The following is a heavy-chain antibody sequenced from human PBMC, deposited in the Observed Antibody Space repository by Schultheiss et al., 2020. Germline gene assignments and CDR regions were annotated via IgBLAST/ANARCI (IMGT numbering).Heavy chain of an antibody. D-gene: IGHD2-15*01. CDR3: ARNVDPTFDY. Sequence: ASVKVSCKASGGTFSSSTISWVRQAPGQGLEWMGWINPNSGGTNYAQKFQGRVTMNRDTSISTAYMELSRLRSDDTAVYYCARNVDPTFDYWGQGTLVTVSS. J-gene: IGHJ4*02. CDR2: INPNSGGT. V-gene: IGHV1-2*02. CDR1: GGTFSSST.